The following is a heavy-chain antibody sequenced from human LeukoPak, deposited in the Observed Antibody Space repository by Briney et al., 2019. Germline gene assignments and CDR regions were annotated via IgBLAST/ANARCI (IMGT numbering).Heavy chain of an antibody. CDR2: IYPGDSDI. CDR1: GYSFTSSW. Sequence: GDSLKISCEGSGYSFTSSWIGWVRQMPGKGLEWMGIIYPGDSDIRYSPSFQGQVTISADKSITTAYLQWSSLKASDTAIYYCARGLYCSGGSCRFDYWGQGTPVTVSS. J-gene: IGHJ4*02. D-gene: IGHD2-15*01. CDR3: ARGLYCSGGSCRFDY. V-gene: IGHV5-51*01.